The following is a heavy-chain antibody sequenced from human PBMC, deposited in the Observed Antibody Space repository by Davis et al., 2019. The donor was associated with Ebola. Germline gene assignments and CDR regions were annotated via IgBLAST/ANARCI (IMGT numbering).Heavy chain of an antibody. Sequence: ASVKVSCKASGYTFTSYDINWVRQATGQGLEWMGWMNPNSGNTGYAQKFQGRVTMTSDTSIRTAYMELRSLKFDDTAVYYCARPYSSSWYPANWFDSWGQGTLVTVSS. D-gene: IGHD6-13*01. V-gene: IGHV1-8*02. CDR1: GYTFTSYD. CDR2: MNPNSGNT. CDR3: ARPYSSSWYPANWFDS. J-gene: IGHJ5*01.